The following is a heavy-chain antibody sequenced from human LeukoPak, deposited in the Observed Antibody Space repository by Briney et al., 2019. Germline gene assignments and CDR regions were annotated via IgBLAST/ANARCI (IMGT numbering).Heavy chain of an antibody. V-gene: IGHV4-39*01. CDR3: AKSNGYALIDY. CDR1: GASISSSNYY. J-gene: IGHJ4*02. CDR2: IYSSGNT. Sequence: SSETLSLTCAVSGASISSSNYYWGWVRQSPGKGLEWIGNIYSSGNTYYNASLKSRVTMYIDTSKNQFSLKLSSVTAADTAMYYCAKSNGYALIDYWGQGTLVTVSS. D-gene: IGHD5-12*01.